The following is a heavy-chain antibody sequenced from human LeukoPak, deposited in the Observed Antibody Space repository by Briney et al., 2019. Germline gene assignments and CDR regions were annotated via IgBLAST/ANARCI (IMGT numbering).Heavy chain of an antibody. CDR1: GFIFSNYG. CDR3: AKVGSGWYGVES. J-gene: IGHJ5*02. Sequence: GGSLRLSCAASGFIFSNYGMHWVRQAPGKGLEWVAFIRYDGTNAYYADSVKGRFIISRDNSKNTMYLQRNSLRTEDTALYYCAKVGSGWYGVESWGQGTLVTVSS. V-gene: IGHV3-30*02. CDR2: IRYDGTNA. D-gene: IGHD6-19*01.